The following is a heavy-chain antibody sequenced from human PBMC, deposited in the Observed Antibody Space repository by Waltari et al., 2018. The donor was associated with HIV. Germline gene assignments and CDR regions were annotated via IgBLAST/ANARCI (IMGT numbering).Heavy chain of an antibody. CDR2: IYSGGST. J-gene: IGHJ4*02. D-gene: IGHD3-3*01. CDR1: GFTVSSNY. V-gene: IGHV3-66*02. CDR3: ARDGSYYDFWSGYYKGYFDY. Sequence: EVQLVESGGGLVQPGGSLRLSCAASGFTVSSNYMSWVRQAPGKGLEWVSVIYSGGSTYYADSVKGRFTISRDNSKNTLYLQMNSLRAEDTAVYYCARDGSYYDFWSGYYKGYFDYWGQGTLVTVSS.